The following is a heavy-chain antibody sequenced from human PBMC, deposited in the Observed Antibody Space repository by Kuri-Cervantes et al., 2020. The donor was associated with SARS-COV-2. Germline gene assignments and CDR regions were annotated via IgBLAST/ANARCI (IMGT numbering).Heavy chain of an antibody. V-gene: IGHV1-46*01. Sequence: ASVQVSCKAAGYTFTSYYMHWVRQAPGQGLEWMGIINPSGDSTSYAQKFQGRVTMTRDTSTSTVYMELSSLRSEDTAVYYCAREGRNIDYYYGMDVWGQGTTVTVSS. CDR1: GYTFTSYY. D-gene: IGHD1-14*01. J-gene: IGHJ6*02. CDR2: INPSGDST. CDR3: AREGRNIDYYYGMDV.